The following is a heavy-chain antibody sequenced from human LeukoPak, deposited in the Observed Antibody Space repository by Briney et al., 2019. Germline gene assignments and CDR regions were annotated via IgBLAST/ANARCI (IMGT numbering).Heavy chain of an antibody. CDR2: INHSGST. D-gene: IGHD3-3*01. CDR1: GGSLSGYY. V-gene: IGHV4-34*01. J-gene: IGHJ4*02. Sequence: SETLSLTCAVYGGSLSGYYWSWIRQPPGKGLEWIGEINHSGSTNYNPSLKSRVTISVDTSKNQFSLKLSSVTAADMAVYYCARRRYDFWSGYPHSPYIDYWGQGTLVTVSS. CDR3: ARRRYDFWSGYPHSPYIDY.